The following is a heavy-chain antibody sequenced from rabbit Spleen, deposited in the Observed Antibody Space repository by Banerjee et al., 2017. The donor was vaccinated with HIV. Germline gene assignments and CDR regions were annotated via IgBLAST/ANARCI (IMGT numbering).Heavy chain of an antibody. Sequence: QQQLKETGGGPVQPGGSLTLSCKASGFSLSTNEFNWVRQAPGKGLEWIGCIYTGGSGGIYYASWATGRFTISKTSSTTVPLQMTSLTAADTATYFCGRSSYAGYAGNDYGINLWGQGTLVTVS. CDR2: IYTGGSGGI. CDR3: GRSSYAGYAGNDYGINL. D-gene: IGHD4-2*01. V-gene: IGHV1S45*01. J-gene: IGHJ4*01. CDR1: GFSLSTN.